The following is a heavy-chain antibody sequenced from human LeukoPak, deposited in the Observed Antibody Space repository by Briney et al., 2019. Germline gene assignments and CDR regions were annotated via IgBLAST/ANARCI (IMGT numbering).Heavy chain of an antibody. D-gene: IGHD6-13*01. Sequence: ASVKVSCKASGYTFTSYDINWVRQATGQGLEWMGWMNPNSGNTGYAQKFQGRVTITRNTSISTAYMELSSLRSEDTAIYYCATWIKRGSSWYVDYWGQGTLVTVSS. CDR3: ATWIKRGSSWYVDY. CDR1: GYTFTSYD. CDR2: MNPNSGNT. V-gene: IGHV1-8*03. J-gene: IGHJ4*02.